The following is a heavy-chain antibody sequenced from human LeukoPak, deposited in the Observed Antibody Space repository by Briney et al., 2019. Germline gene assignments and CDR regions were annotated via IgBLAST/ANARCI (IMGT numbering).Heavy chain of an antibody. D-gene: IGHD6-19*01. Sequence: SQTLSLTCAISGDSVSSNSAVWNWIRQSPSRGLEWLGRTYYRSKWYSDYAVSVKSRININPDSSRNQFSLQLKSVTPEDMAVYYCARLLSGWYVIDYWGQGTLVTVSS. CDR3: ARLLSGWYVIDY. CDR2: TYYRSKWYS. CDR1: GDSVSSNSAV. V-gene: IGHV6-1*01. J-gene: IGHJ4*02.